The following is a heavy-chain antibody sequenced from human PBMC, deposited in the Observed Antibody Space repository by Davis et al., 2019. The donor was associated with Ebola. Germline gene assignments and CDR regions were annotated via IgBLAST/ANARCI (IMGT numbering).Heavy chain of an antibody. D-gene: IGHD5-18*01. J-gene: IGHJ3*02. CDR2: IRSDGSGS. CDR1: GFIFSNYW. V-gene: IGHV3-74*01. CDR3: ARGSVGTAFRAFDI. Sequence: PGGSLRLSCAASGFIFSNYWMHWVRQAPGKGLVWVSRIRSDGSGSTSADSVKDRFTISRDNAKNTLYLQMNSLKTEDTAVYYCARGSVGTAFRAFDIWGQGTMVTVSS.